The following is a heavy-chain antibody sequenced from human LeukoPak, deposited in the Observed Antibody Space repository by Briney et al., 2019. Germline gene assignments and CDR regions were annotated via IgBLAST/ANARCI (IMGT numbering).Heavy chain of an antibody. CDR1: GGSISSSSYY. V-gene: IGHV4-39*07. Sequence: SETLSLTCTISGGSISSSSYYWGWIRQPPGKGLEWIGSIYYSGSTYYNPSLKSRVTISVDTSKNQFSLKLSSVTAADTAVYYCARGQWLVQEARFDPWGQGTLVTVSS. CDR2: IYYSGST. CDR3: ARGQWLVQEARFDP. D-gene: IGHD6-19*01. J-gene: IGHJ5*02.